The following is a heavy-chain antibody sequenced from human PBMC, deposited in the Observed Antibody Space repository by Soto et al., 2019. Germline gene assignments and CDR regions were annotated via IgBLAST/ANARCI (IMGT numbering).Heavy chain of an antibody. V-gene: IGHV3-23*01. J-gene: IGHJ6*02. D-gene: IGHD3-16*02. CDR3: AKGALDDYVWGSYRYSDYYYGMDV. Sequence: PGGSLRLSCAASGFTFSSYAMSWVRQAPGKGLEWVSAISGSGGSTYYADSVKGRFTISRDNSKHTLYLQMNSLRAEDTAVYYRAKGALDDYVWGSYRYSDYYYGMDVWGQGTTVTVSS. CDR2: ISGSGGST. CDR1: GFTFSSYA.